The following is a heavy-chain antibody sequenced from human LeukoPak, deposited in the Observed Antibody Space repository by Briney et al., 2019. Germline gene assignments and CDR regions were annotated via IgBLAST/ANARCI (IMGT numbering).Heavy chain of an antibody. V-gene: IGHV3-30*18. J-gene: IGHJ4*02. CDR3: AKERRRWLQLPRGGRYFDY. CDR1: GFTFSSYG. D-gene: IGHD5-24*01. CDR2: ISYDGSNK. Sequence: EPGGSLRLSCAASGFTFSSYGMHWVRQAPGKGLEWVAVISYDGSNKYYADSVKGRFTISRDNSKNTLYLQMNSLRAEDTAVYYCAKERRRWLQLPRGGRYFDYWGQGTLVTVSS.